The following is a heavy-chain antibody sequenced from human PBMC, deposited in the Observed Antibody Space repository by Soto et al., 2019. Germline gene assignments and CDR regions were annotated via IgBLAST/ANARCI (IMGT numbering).Heavy chain of an antibody. Sequence: QVQLQESGPGLVKPSQTLSLTCTVSGGSISSGGYYWSWIRQHPGTVLEWMGYIYDSGSTYYNPSLKSRVTIAVDTSKNQFSLKLSSVTAADTGVYYCARELRVELGFCSGGSCYWFDPWGQGTLVTVSS. CDR3: ARELRVELGFCSGGSCYWFDP. V-gene: IGHV4-31*03. CDR2: IYDSGST. J-gene: IGHJ5*02. D-gene: IGHD2-15*01. CDR1: GGSISSGGYY.